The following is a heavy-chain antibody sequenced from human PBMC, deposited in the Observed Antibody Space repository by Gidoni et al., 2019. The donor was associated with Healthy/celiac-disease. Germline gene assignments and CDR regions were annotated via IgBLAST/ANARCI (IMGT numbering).Heavy chain of an antibody. V-gene: IGHV3-30-3*01. CDR2: ISYDGSNK. CDR3: ARVGDIVVVAEGPDY. J-gene: IGHJ4*02. D-gene: IGHD2-15*01. CDR1: GFTFSSYA. Sequence: QVQLVESGGGVVQPGRSLRLSCAASGFTFSSYAMHWVRQAPGKGLEWVAVISYDGSNKYYADSVKGRFTISRDNSKNTLYLQMNSLRAEDTAVYYCARVGDIVVVAEGPDYWGQGTLVTVSS.